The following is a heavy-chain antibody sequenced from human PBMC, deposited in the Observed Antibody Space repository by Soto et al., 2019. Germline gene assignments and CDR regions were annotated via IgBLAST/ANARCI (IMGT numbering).Heavy chain of an antibody. V-gene: IGHV4-39*01. CDR2: TYYSGST. J-gene: IGHJ5*02. D-gene: IGHD2-15*01. CDR3: ARLKLAATVWFDP. CDR1: GGSISSSSYY. Sequence: SETLSLTCTVSGGSISSSSYYWGWIRQPPGKGLEWIGSTYYSGSTYYNPSLKSRVTISVDTSKNQFSLKLSSVTAADTAVYYCARLKLAATVWFDPWGQGTLVTVSS.